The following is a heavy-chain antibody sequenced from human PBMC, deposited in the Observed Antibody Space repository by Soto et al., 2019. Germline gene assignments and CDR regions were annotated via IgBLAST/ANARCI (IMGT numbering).Heavy chain of an antibody. CDR2: INRDGSST. D-gene: IGHD5-18*01. J-gene: IGHJ3*02. CDR1: GFTFSSYW. Sequence: AASGFTFSSYWMHWVRQAPGKGLVWVSRINRDGSSTSYADSVKGRFTISRDNAKNTMYLQMNSLRAEDTDVYYCARPARVRVGACDMWGQGTRVTVSS. CDR3: ARPARVRVGACDM. V-gene: IGHV3-74*01.